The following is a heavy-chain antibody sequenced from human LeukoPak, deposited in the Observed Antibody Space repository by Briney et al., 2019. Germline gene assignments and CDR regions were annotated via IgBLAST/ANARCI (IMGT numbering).Heavy chain of an antibody. J-gene: IGHJ4*02. Sequence: SQTLSLTCTVSGGSISSGGYYWSWIRQHPGKGLVRIGYIYYSGNTYYNPSLKSRVTISVDTSKNQFSLKLSSVTAADTAVYYCASFPLYYYGSGSHDYWGQGTLVTVSS. CDR2: IYYSGNT. CDR3: ASFPLYYYGSGSHDY. CDR1: GGSISSGGYY. D-gene: IGHD3-10*01. V-gene: IGHV4-31*03.